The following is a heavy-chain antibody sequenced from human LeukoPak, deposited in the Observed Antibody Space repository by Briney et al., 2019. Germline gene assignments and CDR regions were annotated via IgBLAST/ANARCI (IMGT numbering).Heavy chain of an antibody. CDR1: GFIVSNNY. CDR2: IDTDGTT. V-gene: IGHV3-53*01. Sequence: GSLRLSCAASGFIVSNNYMSWVRQAPGDALEWVSIIDTDGTTYYADSVRGRVTISKDDSNNTVYLQRNSLRPEDTAGYCCAREFSWCGARPGWFDSWGQGTLVTVSS. J-gene: IGHJ5*01. D-gene: IGHD3-10*01. CDR3: AREFSWCGARPGWFDS.